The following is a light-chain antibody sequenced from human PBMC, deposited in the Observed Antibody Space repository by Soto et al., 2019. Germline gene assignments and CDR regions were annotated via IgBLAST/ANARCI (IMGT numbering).Light chain of an antibody. CDR2: GAF. J-gene: IGKJ1*01. CDR3: QQYNDWPLT. CDR1: QSVSTY. V-gene: IGKV3-15*01. Sequence: EVVLTQSPATMSLYPGEGATLSCRASQSVSTYLAWYQQKPGQAPSLLIYGAFTRATGIPARFSGTGSGTEFTLTISSLQSEDFALYYCQQYNDWPLTFGQGTKVDIK.